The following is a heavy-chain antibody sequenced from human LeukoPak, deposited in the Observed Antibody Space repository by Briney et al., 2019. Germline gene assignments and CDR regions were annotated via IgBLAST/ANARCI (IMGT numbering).Heavy chain of an antibody. Sequence: ASVKVSCKVSGYTLTELSMHWVRQAPGKGLEWMGGFDPEDGETIYAQKFQGRVTMTEGTSTDTAYMELSSLRSEDTAVYYCATGPGAFDIWGQGTMVTVSS. CDR3: ATGPGAFDI. CDR2: FDPEDGET. J-gene: IGHJ3*02. V-gene: IGHV1-24*01. CDR1: GYTLTELS.